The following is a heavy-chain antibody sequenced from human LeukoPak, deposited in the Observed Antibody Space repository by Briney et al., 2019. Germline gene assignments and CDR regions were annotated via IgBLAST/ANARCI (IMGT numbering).Heavy chain of an antibody. J-gene: IGHJ2*01. D-gene: IGHD4-17*01. CDR2: MHYSGST. Sequence: SSETLSLTCTVSGGSISSYYWSWIRQPPGKGQEWIGYMHYSGSTKYNPSLKSRVTTSVDTSKNQFSLKLSSVTAADTAVYYCARGPIDYAPDPWVWYFDLWGRGTLVTVSS. V-gene: IGHV4-59*01. CDR3: ARGPIDYAPDPWVWYFDL. CDR1: GGSISSYY.